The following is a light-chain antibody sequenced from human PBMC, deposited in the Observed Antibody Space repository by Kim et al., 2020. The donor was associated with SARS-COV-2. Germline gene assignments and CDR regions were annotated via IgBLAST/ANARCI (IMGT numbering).Light chain of an antibody. CDR2: AAA. CDR1: QVIGNY. V-gene: IGKV1-27*01. J-gene: IGKJ3*01. CDR3: QKYNSAPCA. Sequence: DIQMTQSPSSLSASVGDRVTIACRASQVIGNYLAWYQQKPGTVPKRLIYAAATLQSGVPSRFSGSGSGTDFTLTISSLQPEDVATYYCQKYNSAPCAFGPGTKVDIK.